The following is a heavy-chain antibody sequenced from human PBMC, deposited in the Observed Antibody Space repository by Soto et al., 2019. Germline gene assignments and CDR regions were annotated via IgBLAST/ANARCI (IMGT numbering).Heavy chain of an antibody. Sequence: GGSLRLSCAASGFTFSSYGMHWVRQAPGKGLEWVAVIWYDGSNKYYADSVKGRFTISRDNSKNTLYLQMNSLRAEDTAVYYCARQSSGYYPNDAFDIWGQGTMVTVSS. CDR2: IWYDGSNK. CDR1: GFTFSSYG. V-gene: IGHV3-33*01. D-gene: IGHD3-22*01. CDR3: ARQSSGYYPNDAFDI. J-gene: IGHJ3*02.